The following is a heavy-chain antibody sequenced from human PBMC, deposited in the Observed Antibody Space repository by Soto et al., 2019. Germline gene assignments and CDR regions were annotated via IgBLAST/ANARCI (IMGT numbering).Heavy chain of an antibody. Sequence: PSETLSLTCTVSGGSISSYYWSWIRQPPGKGLEWIGYIYYSGSTNYNPSLKSRVTISVDTSKNQFSLKLSSVTAADTAVYYCARLAPYYDFWSGPETYYFDYWGQGTLVTVSS. D-gene: IGHD3-3*01. CDR1: GGSISSYY. V-gene: IGHV4-59*08. CDR2: IYYSGST. CDR3: ARLAPYYDFWSGPETYYFDY. J-gene: IGHJ4*02.